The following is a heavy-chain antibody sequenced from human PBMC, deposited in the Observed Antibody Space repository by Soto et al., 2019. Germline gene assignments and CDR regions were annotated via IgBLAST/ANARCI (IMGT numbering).Heavy chain of an antibody. CDR3: ARVEYTYNYRGLDY. CDR1: GGSFRGYY. Sequence: SETLSLTCAVYGGSFRGYYWTWIRQPPGKGLEWIGEIDHSGSTNYNPSLKSRVTISVDTSKNQFSLKLASVTAADTAVYYCARVEYTYNYRGLDYWGQGTLVTVSS. D-gene: IGHD3-16*01. V-gene: IGHV4-34*01. J-gene: IGHJ4*02. CDR2: IDHSGST.